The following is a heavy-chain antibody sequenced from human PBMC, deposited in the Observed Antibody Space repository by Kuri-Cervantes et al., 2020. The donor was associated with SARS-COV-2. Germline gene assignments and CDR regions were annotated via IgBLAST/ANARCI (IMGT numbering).Heavy chain of an antibody. J-gene: IGHJ4*02. Sequence: SETLSLTCALYGGSFSGYYWSWIRQPPGKGLEWIGEINHSGSTNYNPSLKSRVTISVDTSKNQFSLKLSSVTAADTAVYYCARAGVRVLIDLYSNPGFDYWGQGTLVTVSS. V-gene: IGHV4-34*01. CDR2: INHSGST. CDR3: ARAGVRVLIDLYSNPGFDY. D-gene: IGHD4-11*01. CDR1: GGSFSGYY.